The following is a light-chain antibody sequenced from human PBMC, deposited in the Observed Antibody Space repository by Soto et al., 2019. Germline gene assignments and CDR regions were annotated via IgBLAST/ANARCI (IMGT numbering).Light chain of an antibody. CDR2: DAS. Sequence: EIVLTQSPATLSLSPGERATLSCRASQSVGSYLAWYQQRPGQAPRLLIYDASKRATGIPARFSGSVSGTDFTLTISSLKPEDIAAYYCQQRSNWPPLFTFGPGTKVDIK. J-gene: IGKJ3*01. V-gene: IGKV3-11*01. CDR3: QQRSNWPPLFT. CDR1: QSVGSY.